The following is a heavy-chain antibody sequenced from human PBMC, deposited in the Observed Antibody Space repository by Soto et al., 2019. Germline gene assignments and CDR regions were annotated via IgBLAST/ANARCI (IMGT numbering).Heavy chain of an antibody. Sequence: EVQLLESGGDLVQPGGSLRLSCAASGFTFTNYLMTWVHQAPGKGLEWVSSIDKSGGDTYYADPVKGRFTISRDNSKNTLYLQMNGLRAEDTALYYCAKDTYSRSWYFWGQGTLVTVSS. J-gene: IGHJ4*02. CDR1: GFTFTNYL. CDR3: AKDTYSRSWYF. CDR2: IDKSGGDT. V-gene: IGHV3-23*05. D-gene: IGHD2-2*01.